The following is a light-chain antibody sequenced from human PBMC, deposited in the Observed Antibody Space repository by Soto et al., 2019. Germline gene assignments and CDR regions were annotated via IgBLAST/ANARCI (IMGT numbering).Light chain of an antibody. Sequence: QSVLTQPRSVSGSPGQSVTISCTGTSSDVGGYNYVSWYQQHPGKAPKFMIYDVTKRPSGVPDRFSGPKSGNTASLTISGLQAEDEADYFCCSYAGSYTVLFGGGTKLTVL. J-gene: IGLJ2*01. CDR1: SSDVGGYNY. CDR2: DVT. CDR3: CSYAGSYTVL. V-gene: IGLV2-11*01.